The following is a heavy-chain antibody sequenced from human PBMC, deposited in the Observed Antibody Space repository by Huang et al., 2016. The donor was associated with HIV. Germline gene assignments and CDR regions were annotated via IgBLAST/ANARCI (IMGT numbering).Heavy chain of an antibody. V-gene: IGHV4-34*01. J-gene: IGHJ3*02. CDR2: INHSGST. Sequence: QVQLQQWGAGLLKPSETLSLTCAVYGGSFSGYYWGWIRQPPGKGLEWIGEINHSGSTSYNTSLKGRVTRSVDTSKTQFSLRLNSVTAAETAVYYCARGPDYYDSSGREAFDIWGQGTMVTVSS. CDR1: GGSFSGYY. CDR3: ARGPDYYDSSGREAFDI. D-gene: IGHD3-22*01.